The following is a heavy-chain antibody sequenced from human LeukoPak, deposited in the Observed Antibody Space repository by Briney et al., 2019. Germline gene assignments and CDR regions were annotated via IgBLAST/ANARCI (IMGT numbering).Heavy chain of an antibody. CDR3: AKAESVRPSPPDY. J-gene: IGHJ4*02. Sequence: GGSLRLSCAASGFTFSKYDMQWVRQAPGKGLECVAFIRFDGGGNKFYVDSVRGRFTISRDNSENTLSLHMNSLRPEDTAVYYCAKAESVRPSPPDYWGQGTLVTVSS. CDR1: GFTFSKYD. CDR2: IRFDGGGNK. V-gene: IGHV3-30*02. D-gene: IGHD3-10*01.